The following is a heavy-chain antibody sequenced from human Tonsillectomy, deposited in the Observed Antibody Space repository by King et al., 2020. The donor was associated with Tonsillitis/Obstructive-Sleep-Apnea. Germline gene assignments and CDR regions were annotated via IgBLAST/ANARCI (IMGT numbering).Heavy chain of an antibody. CDR2: IYYSGGT. D-gene: IGHD3-16*01. V-gene: IGHV4-39*01. Sequence: LQLPESGPGLVKPSETLSLTCTVSGGSISSSNYSWGWTRQPPGKGLEWIGNIYYSGGTHYNASLKSRITISVDTSKNQFSLKLSSVTAADTAVYYCARFTPRYYYFDYWGQGTLVTVSS. J-gene: IGHJ4*02. CDR1: GGSISSSNYS. CDR3: ARFTPRYYYFDY.